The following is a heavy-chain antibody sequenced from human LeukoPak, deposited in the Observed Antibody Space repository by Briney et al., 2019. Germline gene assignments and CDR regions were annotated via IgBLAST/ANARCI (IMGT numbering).Heavy chain of an antibody. J-gene: IGHJ3*02. V-gene: IGHV4-30-2*01. Sequence: SQTLSLTCAVSGGSISSGGYSWSWIRQPPGKGLEWIGYIYHSGSTYYNPSLKSRVTMSVDRSKNQFSLKLSSVTAADTAVYYCARAGSDYDILTGYYNDAFDIWGQGTMVTVSS. CDR3: ARAGSDYDILTGYYNDAFDI. CDR1: GGSISSGGYS. CDR2: IYHSGST. D-gene: IGHD3-9*01.